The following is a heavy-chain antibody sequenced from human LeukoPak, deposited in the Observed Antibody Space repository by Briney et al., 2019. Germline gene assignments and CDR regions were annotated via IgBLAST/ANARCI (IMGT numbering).Heavy chain of an antibody. Sequence: GGSLRLSCAASGFTFSSYDMRWVRQATGKGLEWVSAIGTAGDTYYPGSVKGRFTISRENAKNSLYLQMNSLRAGYTAVYYCARALRYDSSGPTDAFDIWGQGTMVTVSS. V-gene: IGHV3-13*01. D-gene: IGHD3-22*01. CDR3: ARALRYDSSGPTDAFDI. J-gene: IGHJ3*02. CDR1: GFTFSSYD. CDR2: IGTAGDT.